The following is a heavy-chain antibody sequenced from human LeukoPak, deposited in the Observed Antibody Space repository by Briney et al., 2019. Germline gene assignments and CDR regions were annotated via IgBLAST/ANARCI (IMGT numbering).Heavy chain of an antibody. CDR2: IYTGGST. Sequence: GGSLRLSCAASGFTVSSNYMSWVRQAPGKGLEWVSVIYTGGSTYFADSVKGRFTISRDNAKNSLYLQMNSLRAEDTAVYYCATGHYYYMDVWGKGTTVTISS. CDR3: ATGHYYYMDV. J-gene: IGHJ6*03. V-gene: IGHV3-53*01. CDR1: GFTVSSNY.